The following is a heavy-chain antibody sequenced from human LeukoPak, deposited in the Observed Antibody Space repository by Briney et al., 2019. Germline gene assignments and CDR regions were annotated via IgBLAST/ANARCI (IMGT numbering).Heavy chain of an antibody. J-gene: IGHJ4*02. CDR2: IYSGGST. Sequence: GGSLRLSCAASGFTVSNNYMSWVRQAPGKGLEWVSVIYSGGSTYYADSVKGRFTISRDNSKNTLYVQMNSLRAEDTAVYYCAKSIVATITDFDYWGQGTLVTVSS. CDR1: GFTVSNNY. CDR3: AKSIVATITDFDY. D-gene: IGHD5-12*01. V-gene: IGHV3-53*01.